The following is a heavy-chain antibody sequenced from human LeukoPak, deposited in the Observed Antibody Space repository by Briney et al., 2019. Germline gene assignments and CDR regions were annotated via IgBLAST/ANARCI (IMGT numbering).Heavy chain of an antibody. CDR2: IRYDGSNK. D-gene: IGHD3-22*01. CDR3: ARDGGYYDSSGYFDY. Sequence: PGGSLRLSCAASGFTFSSYGMHWVRQAPGKGLEWVAVIRYDGSNKYYADSVKGRFTISRDNSKNALYLQMNSLRAEDTAVYYCARDGGYYDSSGYFDYWGQGTLVTVSS. CDR1: GFTFSSYG. V-gene: IGHV3-33*01. J-gene: IGHJ4*02.